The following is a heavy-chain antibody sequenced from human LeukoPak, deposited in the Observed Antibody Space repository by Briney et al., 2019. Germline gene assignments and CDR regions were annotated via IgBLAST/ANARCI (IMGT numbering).Heavy chain of an antibody. CDR3: ARYQGDGPGVDDYGGSQNDY. V-gene: IGHV3-48*04. CDR2: ISSSSSTI. J-gene: IGHJ4*02. CDR1: GFTFSSYS. Sequence: GGSLRLSCAASGFTFSSYSMNWVRQAPGKGLEWVSYISSSSSTIYYADSVKGRFTISRDNAKNSLYLQMNSLRAEDTTVYYCARYQGDGPGVDDYGGSQNDYWGQGTLVTVSS. D-gene: IGHD4-23*01.